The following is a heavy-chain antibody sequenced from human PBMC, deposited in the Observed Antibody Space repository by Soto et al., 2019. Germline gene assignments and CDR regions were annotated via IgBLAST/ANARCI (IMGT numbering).Heavy chain of an antibody. CDR2: ISRSGGDT. D-gene: IGHD3-22*01. V-gene: IGHV3-23*01. J-gene: IGHJ5*02. Sequence: PGGSLKLSCAASGFTVSSNFMSWVRQAPGKGLKWVSSISRSGGDTYNEDSVKGRLTISRDNSKNNLFLKINSLRADDTAVYYCTTDRNLLLPVHMGSEGFDPWGQGTLVTVSS. CDR3: TTDRNLLLPVHMGSEGFDP. CDR1: GFTVSSNF.